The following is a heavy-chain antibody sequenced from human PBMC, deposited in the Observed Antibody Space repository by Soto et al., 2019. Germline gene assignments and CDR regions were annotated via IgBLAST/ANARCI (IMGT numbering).Heavy chain of an antibody. CDR1: GASISSKSYS. CDR3: AKLAGYCSGNSCHGDYAMDV. Sequence: SETLSLTCSVSGASISSKSYSWGWIRQPPGKGLEWIGTFYYSENTYYNPSLKSRVTISVDTSKNQFSLKLSSVTAADTAVYYCAKLAGYCSGNSCHGDYAMDVWGQGTTVT. V-gene: IGHV4-39*01. CDR2: FYYSENT. J-gene: IGHJ6*02. D-gene: IGHD2-2*01.